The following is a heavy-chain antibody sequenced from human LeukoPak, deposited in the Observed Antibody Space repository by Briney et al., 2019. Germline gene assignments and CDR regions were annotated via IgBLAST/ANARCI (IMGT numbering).Heavy chain of an antibody. Sequence: SETLSLTCAVYGGSFSGYYWSWIRQPPGKGLEWIGEINHSGSTNYNPSLKSRVTISVDTSKNQFSLKLSSVTAADTAVYYCARGLGVFRGYYYGSGSYSTPFDYWGQGTLVTVSS. V-gene: IGHV4-34*01. D-gene: IGHD3-10*01. J-gene: IGHJ4*02. CDR3: ARGLGVFRGYYYGSGSYSTPFDY. CDR1: GGSFSGYY. CDR2: INHSGST.